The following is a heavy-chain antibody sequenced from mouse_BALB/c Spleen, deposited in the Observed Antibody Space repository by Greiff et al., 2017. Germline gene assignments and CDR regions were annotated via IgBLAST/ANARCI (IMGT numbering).Heavy chain of an antibody. J-gene: IGHJ4*01. D-gene: IGHD2-4*01. Sequence: EVKLMESGPGLVKPSQSLSLTCTVTGYSITSDYAWNWIRQFPGNKLEWMGYISYSGSTSYNPSLKSRISITRDTSKNQFFLQLNSVTTEDTATYYCARLYYDYDGPYYYAMDYWGQGTSVTVSS. CDR2: ISYSGST. CDR3: ARLYYDYDGPYYYAMDY. CDR1: GYSITSDYA. V-gene: IGHV3-2*02.